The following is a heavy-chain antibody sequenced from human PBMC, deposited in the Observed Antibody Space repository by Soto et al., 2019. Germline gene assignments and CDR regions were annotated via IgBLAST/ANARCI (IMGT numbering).Heavy chain of an antibody. V-gene: IGHV1-69*13. CDR1: GGTFSSYA. Sequence: SVKVSCKASGGTFSSYAIGWVRQAPGQGLEWMGGIIPIFGTANYAQKFQGRVTITADESTSTAYMELSSLRSEDTAVYYCARDPSYYYDSSGYGLDYWGQGTLVTVSS. J-gene: IGHJ4*02. CDR2: IIPIFGTA. D-gene: IGHD3-22*01. CDR3: ARDPSYYYDSSGYGLDY.